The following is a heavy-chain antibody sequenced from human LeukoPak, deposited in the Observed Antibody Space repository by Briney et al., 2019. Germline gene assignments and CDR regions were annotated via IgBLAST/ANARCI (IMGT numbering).Heavy chain of an antibody. CDR3: ARDRVSWHHFDY. J-gene: IGHJ4*02. D-gene: IGHD5/OR15-5a*01. CDR1: GGSISPYY. Sequence: PSETLSLTCTVSGGSISPYYWSFIRQPAGKGLEWIGRISTSGSSKYNPSLESRVTMSVDTSKNQFSLKVTSVTAADTAMYYCARDRVSWHHFDYWGQGTLLTVSS. CDR2: ISTSGSS. V-gene: IGHV4-4*07.